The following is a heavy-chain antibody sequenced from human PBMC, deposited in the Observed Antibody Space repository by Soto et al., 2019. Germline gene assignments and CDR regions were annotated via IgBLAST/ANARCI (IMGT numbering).Heavy chain of an antibody. Sequence: QLQLQESGPGLVKPSETLSLTCTVSGGSISSSSYYWGWIRQPPGKGLEWTGSIYYSGSTYYNPSLKSRVTISVDTSKNQFSLKLSSVTAADTAVYYCARHPATPGNLWYFDYWGQGTLVTVSS. CDR2: IYYSGST. D-gene: IGHD3-10*01. J-gene: IGHJ4*02. CDR1: GGSISSSSYY. V-gene: IGHV4-39*01. CDR3: ARHPATPGNLWYFDY.